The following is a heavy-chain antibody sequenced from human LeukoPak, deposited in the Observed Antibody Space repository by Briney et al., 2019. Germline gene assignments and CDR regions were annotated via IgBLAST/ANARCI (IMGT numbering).Heavy chain of an antibody. J-gene: IGHJ4*02. CDR1: GYSFTSYW. Sequence: GESLKISCKGSGYSFTSYWIGWVRQMPGKGLEWMGIIYPGDSYTRYSPSLQGQVTISADKSITTAYLQWSSLKASDTAMYYCAREDGEGSITIFGVVSVYFDYWGQGTLVTDSS. CDR3: AREDGEGSITIFGVVSVYFDY. CDR2: IYPGDSYT. D-gene: IGHD3-3*01. V-gene: IGHV5-51*01.